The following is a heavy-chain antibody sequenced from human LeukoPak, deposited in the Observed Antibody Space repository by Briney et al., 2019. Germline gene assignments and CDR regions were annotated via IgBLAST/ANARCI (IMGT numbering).Heavy chain of an antibody. CDR3: AIMQLHFGVVVSEHVSYTDV. CDR1: GYTFTGYY. CDR2: INPRGGNT. V-gene: IGHV1-46*03. Sequence: GASVKVSCKASGYTFTGYYMHWVRQAPGQGLEWMGIINPRGGNTNYAQKFQGRVTLTTDTSTSTVYMELSSLRSEDTAVYFCAIMQLHFGVVVSEHVSYTDVWGKGTKVIVSS. D-gene: IGHD3-3*01. J-gene: IGHJ6*03.